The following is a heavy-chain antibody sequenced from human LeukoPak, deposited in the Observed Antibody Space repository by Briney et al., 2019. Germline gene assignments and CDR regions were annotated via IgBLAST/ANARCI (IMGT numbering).Heavy chain of an antibody. Sequence: SVKVSCKASGGTFSSYAISWVRQAPGQGLEWMGGIIPIFGTANYAQKFQGRVTITADKSTSTAYMELSSLRSEDTAVYYCARDGTVTTLDWFDPWGQGTLVTVSS. CDR2: IIPIFGTA. V-gene: IGHV1-69*06. CDR3: ARDGTVTTLDWFDP. D-gene: IGHD4-17*01. CDR1: GGTFSSYA. J-gene: IGHJ5*02.